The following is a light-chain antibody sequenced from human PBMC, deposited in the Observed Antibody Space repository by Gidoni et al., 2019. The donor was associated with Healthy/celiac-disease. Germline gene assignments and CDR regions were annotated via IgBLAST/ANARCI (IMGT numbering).Light chain of an antibody. J-gene: IGLJ3*02. CDR3: AAWDDSLNGWV. CDR1: SSNIGSNT. Sequence: QSVLTQPPSASGTPVQRVTIPCSGSSSNIGSNTVNWYQQLPGTAPKLLIYSNNQRPSGVPDRFSGSKSGTSASLAISGLQSEDEADYYCAAWDDSLNGWVFGGGTKLTVL. CDR2: SNN. V-gene: IGLV1-44*01.